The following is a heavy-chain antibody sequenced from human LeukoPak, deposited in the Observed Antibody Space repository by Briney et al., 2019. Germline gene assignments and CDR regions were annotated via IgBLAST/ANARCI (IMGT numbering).Heavy chain of an antibody. CDR2: ISYDGSYT. J-gene: IGHJ6*04. V-gene: IGHV3-30*04. CDR1: GLSFNTYA. Sequence: GGSLRLSCVDSGLSFNTYAMHWVRQAPGKGLEWVAAISYDGSYTYYRDSVTGRFTISRDNSKNTMYLQMNSLRAEDTAMYYCARASDVWGKGTTVTVSS. CDR3: ARASDV.